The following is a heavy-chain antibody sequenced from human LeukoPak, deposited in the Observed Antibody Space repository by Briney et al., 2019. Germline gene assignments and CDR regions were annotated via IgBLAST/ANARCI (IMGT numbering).Heavy chain of an antibody. CDR1: GGSMSGSY. CDR3: ARRRQVTSYSPDAFNV. J-gene: IGHJ3*01. D-gene: IGHD2-15*01. Sequence: PSETLSLTCIVSGGSMSGSYWSWIRQPPGKGLDWLGNIYFTGSSKPNPSLKSRVTISLDTSKNKFSLRLAAVTAADTAVYYCARRRQVTSYSPDAFNVWGQGTMVTVS. V-gene: IGHV4-59*08. CDR2: IYFTGSS.